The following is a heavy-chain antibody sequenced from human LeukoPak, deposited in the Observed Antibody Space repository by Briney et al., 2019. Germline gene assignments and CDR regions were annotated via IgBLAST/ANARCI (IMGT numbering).Heavy chain of an antibody. CDR2: INHSGST. V-gene: IGHV4-34*01. Sequence: SETLSLTCAVYGGSFSGYYWSWIRQPPGKGLEWIGEINHSGSTNYNPSLKSRVTISVDTSKNQFSLKLSSVTAADTAVYYRARSTSRGVYYYMDVWGKGTTVTVSS. CDR1: GGSFSGYY. J-gene: IGHJ6*03. CDR3: ARSTSRGVYYYMDV. D-gene: IGHD2-2*01.